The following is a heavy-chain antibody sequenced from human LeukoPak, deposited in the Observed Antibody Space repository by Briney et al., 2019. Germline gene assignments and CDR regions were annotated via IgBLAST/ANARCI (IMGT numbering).Heavy chain of an antibody. Sequence: GALRLSCAASGFTFNTYNMNWVRQAPGKGLEWVSSISQSSNYIYYADSVKGRFTISRDNSKNTLYLQMNSLRAEDTAVYYCARDAALEYSSSFDYWGQGTLVTVSS. CDR1: GFTFNTYN. CDR2: ISQSSNYI. CDR3: ARDAALEYSSSFDY. J-gene: IGHJ4*02. D-gene: IGHD6-6*01. V-gene: IGHV3-21*01.